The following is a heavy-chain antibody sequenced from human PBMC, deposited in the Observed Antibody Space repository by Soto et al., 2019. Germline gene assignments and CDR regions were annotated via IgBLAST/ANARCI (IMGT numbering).Heavy chain of an antibody. CDR2: INSCGGST. D-gene: IGHD4-4*01. J-gene: IGHJ5*02. Sequence: GASVKVSCKASGYTFTSYYMHWVRQAPGQGVEWMGLINSCGGSTSYAQKLQGRVTMTRDTSTSKVSMEMSSRRSEDTAVYYFARERLMTTSAFWLVTWGQGTLVTVSS. V-gene: IGHV1-46*01. CDR1: GYTFTSYY. CDR3: ARERLMTTSAFWLVT.